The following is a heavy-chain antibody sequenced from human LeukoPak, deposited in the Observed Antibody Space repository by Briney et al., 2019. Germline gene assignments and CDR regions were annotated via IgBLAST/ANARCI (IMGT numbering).Heavy chain of an antibody. Sequence: ASVKVSCEASGYTFTSYDINWVRQATGQGLEWMGWMNPNSGNTGYAQKFQGRVTMTRNTSISTAYMELSSLRSEDTAVYYCARDAYYDFWSGYWSDRYYYMDVWGKGTTVTVSS. V-gene: IGHV1-8*01. D-gene: IGHD3-3*01. J-gene: IGHJ6*03. CDR1: GYTFTSYD. CDR3: ARDAYYDFWSGYWSDRYYYMDV. CDR2: MNPNSGNT.